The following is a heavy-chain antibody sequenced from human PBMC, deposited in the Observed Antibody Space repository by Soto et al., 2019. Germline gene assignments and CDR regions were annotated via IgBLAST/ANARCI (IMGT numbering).Heavy chain of an antibody. J-gene: IGHJ4*02. V-gene: IGHV1-18*01. CDR1: GYTFTSYG. D-gene: IGHD3-10*01. Sequence: ASVKVSCKASGYTFTSYGISWVRQAPGQGLEWMGWISAYNGNTNYAQKLQGRVTMTTDTSTSTAYMELRSLRSDDTAVYYCARLTYYYGSGSYYNDDYWGQGTLVTVS. CDR2: ISAYNGNT. CDR3: ARLTYYYGSGSYYNDDY.